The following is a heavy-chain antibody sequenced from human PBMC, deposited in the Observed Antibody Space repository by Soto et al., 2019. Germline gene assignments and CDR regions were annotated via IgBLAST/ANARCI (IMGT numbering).Heavy chain of an antibody. D-gene: IGHD2-2*01. J-gene: IGHJ6*02. CDR3: ARGPEGSYQLLPYHYYYYGMDV. V-gene: IGHV4-4*02. Sequence: SETLSLTCAVSSGSISSSNWWSWVRQPPGKGLEWIGEIYHSGSTNYNPSLKSRVTISVDTSKNQFSLKLSSVTAADTAVYYCARGPEGSYQLLPYHYYYYGMDVWGQGTTVTVSS. CDR2: IYHSGST. CDR1: SGSISSSNW.